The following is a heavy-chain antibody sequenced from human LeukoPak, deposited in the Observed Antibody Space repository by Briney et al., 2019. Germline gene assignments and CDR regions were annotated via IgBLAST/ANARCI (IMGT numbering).Heavy chain of an antibody. V-gene: IGHV3-21*01. Sequence: GGSLRLSCAASGFTFSSYGMHWVRQAPGKGLEWVSSISSTSSYIHYADSVKGRFTISRDSPDNVVYLQMNSLRAEDTAVYYCARVAVAGPTGWFDPWGQGTLVTVSS. CDR3: ARVAVAGPTGWFDP. J-gene: IGHJ5*02. D-gene: IGHD6-13*01. CDR2: ISSTSSYI. CDR1: GFTFSSYG.